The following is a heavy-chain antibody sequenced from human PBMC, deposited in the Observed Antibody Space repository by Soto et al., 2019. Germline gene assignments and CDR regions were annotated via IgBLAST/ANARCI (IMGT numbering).Heavy chain of an antibody. CDR1: GGSISSYY. V-gene: IGHV4-59*01. CDR2: IYYSGST. J-gene: IGHJ6*02. Sequence: TVSGGSISSYYWSWIRQPPGKGLEWIGYIYYSGSTNYNPSLKSRVTISVDTSKNQFSLKLSSVTAADTAVYYCARSVHGSGWPRGYYYYGMDVWGQGTTVTVSS. D-gene: IGHD6-19*01. CDR3: ARSVHGSGWPRGYYYYGMDV.